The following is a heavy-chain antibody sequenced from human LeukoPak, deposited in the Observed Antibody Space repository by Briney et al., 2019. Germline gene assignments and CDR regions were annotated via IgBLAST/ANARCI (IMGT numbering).Heavy chain of an antibody. CDR1: GFTFSSYA. CDR3: AKSWSGSWYYYFDY. D-gene: IGHD2-15*01. J-gene: IGHJ4*02. Sequence: PGGSLRLSCAASGFTFSSYAMSWFRQAPGKGLEWVSTISASGASTYFADSVEGRFTVSRDDSKNTLYLQMDSLRAEDTAVYYCAKSWSGSWYYYFDYWGQGTLVTVSS. V-gene: IGHV3-23*01. CDR2: ISASGAST.